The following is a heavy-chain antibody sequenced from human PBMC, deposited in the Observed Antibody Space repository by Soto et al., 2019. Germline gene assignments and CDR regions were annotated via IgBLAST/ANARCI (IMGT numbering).Heavy chain of an antibody. CDR1: GFTFRNYA. CDR3: ARGYCSAVGCYVHYYYGYYNSFGY. CDR2: ISSNGGSA. J-gene: IGHJ4*02. D-gene: IGHD2-15*01. V-gene: IGHV3-23*01. Sequence: PGGSLRLSCAAAGFTFRNYAMNWVRQAPGKGLELVPSISSNGGSAYYADSVKGRFTISRDNSKNTLYLQMNSLRADDTAVYYCARGYCSAVGCYVHYYYGYYNSFGYWGQGTLVTISS.